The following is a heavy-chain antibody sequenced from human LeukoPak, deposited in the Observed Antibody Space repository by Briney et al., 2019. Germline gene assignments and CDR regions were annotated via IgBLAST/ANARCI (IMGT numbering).Heavy chain of an antibody. D-gene: IGHD3-22*01. V-gene: IGHV4-4*07. CDR2: IYTSGST. Sequence: SETLSLTCTVSGGSSNNYYWSWIRQSGGKGLEWIGRIYTSGSTNYNPSLKSRVSMSVDTSKNQFSLRLRSVTAADTAVYYCARESGYYYDTSGYTFDYWGQGILVTVSS. CDR3: ARESGYYYDTSGYTFDY. CDR1: GGSSNNYY. J-gene: IGHJ4*02.